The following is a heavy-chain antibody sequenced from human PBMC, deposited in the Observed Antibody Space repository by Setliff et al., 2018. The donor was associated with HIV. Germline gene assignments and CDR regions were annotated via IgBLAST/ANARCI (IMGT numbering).Heavy chain of an antibody. CDR2: VNHSGST. J-gene: IGHJ4*02. CDR1: GGSFNGYY. V-gene: IGHV4-34*01. CDR3: AKLLPAADMAREIDS. D-gene: IGHD2-2*01. Sequence: SETLSLTCAVYGGSFNGYYWSWIRQPPGKGLEWIGEVNHSGSTNYNPSLKSRVTISVDTSKNQFSLKLISVSAADTAVYYCAKLLPAADMAREIDSWGQGTLVTVSS.